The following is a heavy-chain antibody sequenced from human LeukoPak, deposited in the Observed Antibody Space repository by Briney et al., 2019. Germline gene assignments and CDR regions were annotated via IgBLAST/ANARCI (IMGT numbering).Heavy chain of an antibody. Sequence: ASVKVSCKASGYTFTRYVISWVRQAPGQGLEWMGCISAYNGNTNYAQKLQGRVTITTDTSTSTDYMELRSLRSDDTAVYYCARDPHYDIWTGHATNDAFDIWGEGTMVTVSS. CDR3: ARDPHYDIWTGHATNDAFDI. V-gene: IGHV1-18*01. J-gene: IGHJ3*02. D-gene: IGHD3-9*01. CDR2: ISAYNGNT. CDR1: GYTFTRYV.